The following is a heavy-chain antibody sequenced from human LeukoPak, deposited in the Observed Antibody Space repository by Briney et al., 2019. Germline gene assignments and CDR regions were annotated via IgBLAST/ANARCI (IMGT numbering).Heavy chain of an antibody. CDR3: ANEIRPNDY. Sequence: GGSLRLSCATSGFSFSSHAMTWVRQAPGRGLEWLSAISISGDDTYYADSVKGRFTISRDNSKNTLYLQMNSLSADDTAMYYCANEIRPNDYWGQGTLVTVSS. V-gene: IGHV3-23*01. CDR2: ISISGDDT. J-gene: IGHJ4*02. CDR1: GFSFSSHA. D-gene: IGHD4-17*01.